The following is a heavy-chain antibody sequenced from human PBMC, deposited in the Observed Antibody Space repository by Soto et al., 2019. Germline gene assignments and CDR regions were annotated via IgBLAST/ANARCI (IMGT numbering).Heavy chain of an antibody. Sequence: SETLSLTCNMSGDSYSISTYSWSWIRQPPGKALQWIGFIYQSGVTSYNPSLASRVSISLDRSNNQCPLKLKSVTAADTAVYFCAGMPYTSGLRFDPWGPGTLVTVSS. D-gene: IGHD6-19*01. V-gene: IGHV4-30-2*01. J-gene: IGHJ5*02. CDR2: IYQSGVT. CDR3: AGMPYTSGLRFDP. CDR1: GDSYSISTYS.